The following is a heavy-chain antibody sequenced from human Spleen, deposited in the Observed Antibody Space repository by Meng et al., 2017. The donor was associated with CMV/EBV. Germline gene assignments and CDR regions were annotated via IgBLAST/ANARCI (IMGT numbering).Heavy chain of an antibody. D-gene: IGHD7-27*01. V-gene: IGHV4-34*01. Sequence: LTCGVYGESISEYFWTWIRQPPGKGLEWIGEINHSGSTNYNPSLKSRVAISVDTSKTQFSLNLRSVTAADTAVYYCARGRPRLRWFDPWGQGTLVTVSS. CDR1: GESISEYF. CDR2: INHSGST. CDR3: ARGRPRLRWFDP. J-gene: IGHJ5*02.